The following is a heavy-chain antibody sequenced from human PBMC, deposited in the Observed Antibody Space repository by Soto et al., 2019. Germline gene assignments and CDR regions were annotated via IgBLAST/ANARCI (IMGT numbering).Heavy chain of an antibody. V-gene: IGHV3-23*01. J-gene: IGHJ4*02. Sequence: EVQLLESGGGLVQPGGSLRLSCAASGFTFSSYGMSWVRQPPGKGREWVSGIRGSVSRGRATSIYYADSVRGRFTISRDNSKTTVYLEMSSLRGEDRAVYYCAKEQDSNVFAGAGYWGQGTLVTVSS. CDR1: GFTFSSYG. CDR2: IRGSVSRGRATSI. D-gene: IGHD6-13*01. CDR3: AKEQDSNVFAGAGY.